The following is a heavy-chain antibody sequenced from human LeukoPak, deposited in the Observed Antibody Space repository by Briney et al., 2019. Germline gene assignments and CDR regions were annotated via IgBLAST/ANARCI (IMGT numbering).Heavy chain of an antibody. D-gene: IGHD3-3*01. CDR1: GGSISSSSYY. V-gene: IGHV4-39*01. CDR3: ARPSYYDFWSGYPVGMDV. J-gene: IGHJ6*02. CDR2: IYYSGST. Sequence: SETLSLTCTVSGGSISSSSYYWGWIRQPPGKGLEWIGSIYYSGSTYYNPSLKSRVTISVDTSKNQFSLKLSSVTAADTAVYYCARPSYYDFWSGYPVGMDVWGQGTTVTVSS.